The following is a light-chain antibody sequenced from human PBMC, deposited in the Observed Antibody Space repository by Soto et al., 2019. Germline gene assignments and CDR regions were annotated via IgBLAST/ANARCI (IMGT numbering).Light chain of an antibody. CDR3: GTWDSSLSAYV. V-gene: IGLV1-51*01. CDR2: DNN. CDR1: SSNIGNNY. J-gene: IGLJ1*01. Sequence: QSVVTQPPSVSAAPGQKCTISFSGSSSNIGNNYVSWYQQLPVTAPKLLIYDNNKRPSGIPDRFSGSKSGTSATLGITGLQTGDEADYYCGTWDSSLSAYVFGTGTKVTVL.